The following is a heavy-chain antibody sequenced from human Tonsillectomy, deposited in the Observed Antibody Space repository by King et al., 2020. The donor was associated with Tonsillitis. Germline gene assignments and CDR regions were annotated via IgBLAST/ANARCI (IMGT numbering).Heavy chain of an antibody. Sequence: VQLVESGGGVVQPGKSLRLSCAASGFTFSNYAIHWVRQAPGKGLEWVALISYDGSNKYYADSVKGRFTISRDSSKNTLYLQMNSLRAEDTAVYYCAGDFDGYNWAATFYYWGQGTLVTVSS. CDR2: ISYDGSNK. V-gene: IGHV3-30*04. CDR1: GFTFSNYA. CDR3: AGDFDGYNWAATFYY. J-gene: IGHJ4*02. D-gene: IGHD5-24*01.